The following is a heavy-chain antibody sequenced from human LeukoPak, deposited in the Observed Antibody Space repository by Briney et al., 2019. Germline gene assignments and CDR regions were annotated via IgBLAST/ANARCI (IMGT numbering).Heavy chain of an antibody. V-gene: IGHV3-48*02. CDR1: GFTFSHYS. CDR3: ARGNDFWSGSYTMGY. CDR2: ISSSSSTV. Sequence: PGGSLRLSCAGSGFTFSHYSMNWVRQAPGKGLEWVSHISSSSSTVYYVDSVKGRFTISRDNAENSLYLQMNGLRDEDSAVYYCARGNDFWSGSYTMGYWGQGTLVSVSS. J-gene: IGHJ4*02. D-gene: IGHD3-3*01.